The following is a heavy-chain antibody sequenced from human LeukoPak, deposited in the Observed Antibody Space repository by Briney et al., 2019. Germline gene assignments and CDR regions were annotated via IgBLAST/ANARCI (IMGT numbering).Heavy chain of an antibody. CDR2: ISYDGNKK. Sequence: PGGSLRLPCAASGFTFRPYAMHWVRQAPGRGLEWVAVISYDGNKKYYADSVKGRFTISRDNSKNTLYMQMKSLRVEDTAVYYCAKMGVDHCDYSFDYWGQGTLVTVSS. D-gene: IGHD4-17*01. CDR3: AKMGVDHCDYSFDY. V-gene: IGHV3-30-3*02. CDR1: GFTFRPYA. J-gene: IGHJ4*02.